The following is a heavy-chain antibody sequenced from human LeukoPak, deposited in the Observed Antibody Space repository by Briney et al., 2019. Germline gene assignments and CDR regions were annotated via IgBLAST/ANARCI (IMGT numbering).Heavy chain of an antibody. CDR1: GGSISSSSYY. CDR3: ARDREVPAAIGVWEG. CDR2: IYYSGST. J-gene: IGHJ4*02. V-gene: IGHV4-39*02. D-gene: IGHD2-2*01. Sequence: SETLSLTCTVSGGSISSSSYYWGWIRQPPGKGLEWIGSIYYSGSTYYNPSLKSRVTISVDTSKNQFSLKLSSVTAADTAVYYCARDREVPAAIGVWEGWGQGTLVTVSS.